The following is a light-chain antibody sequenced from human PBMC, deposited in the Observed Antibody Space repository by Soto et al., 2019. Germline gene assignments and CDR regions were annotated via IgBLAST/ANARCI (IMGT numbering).Light chain of an antibody. Sequence: QSVLTQPASVVGSPGQSITISCTGTSSDVGGYNYVSWYQQHPGKAPKLMIYEVSNRPSGVSNRFSGSKSGNTASLTISGLQAEDEADYYCSSYTSIITLYVFGSGTKVTVL. CDR3: SSYTSIITLYV. V-gene: IGLV2-14*01. CDR1: SSDVGGYNY. J-gene: IGLJ1*01. CDR2: EVS.